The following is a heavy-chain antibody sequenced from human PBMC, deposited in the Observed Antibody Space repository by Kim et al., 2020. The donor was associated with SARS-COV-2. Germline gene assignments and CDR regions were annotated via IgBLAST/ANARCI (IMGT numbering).Heavy chain of an antibody. J-gene: IGHJ6*02. CDR1: GFTFSSYS. Sequence: GGSLRLSCAASGFTFSSYSMNWVRQAPGKGLEWVSYISSSSSTIYYADSVKGRFTISRDNAKNSLYLQMNSLRDEDTAVYYCARGGYCSSTSCYAYYYYGMDVWGQGTTVTVSS. D-gene: IGHD2-2*01. CDR2: ISSSSSTI. V-gene: IGHV3-48*02. CDR3: ARGGYCSSTSCYAYYYYGMDV.